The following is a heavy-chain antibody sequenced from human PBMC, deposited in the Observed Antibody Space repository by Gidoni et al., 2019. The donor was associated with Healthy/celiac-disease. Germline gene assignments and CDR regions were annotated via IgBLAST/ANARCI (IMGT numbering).Heavy chain of an antibody. J-gene: IGHJ4*02. CDR1: GVTFSGSA. CDR2: IRSKANSYAT. Sequence: EVQLVESGGGLVQPGGSLKLSCAASGVTFSGSAMHWVRQASGKGLEWVGRIRSKANSYATAYAASVKGRFTISRDDSKNTAYLQMNSLKTEDTAVYYCTRSAAAGMDHSDDYWGQGTLVTVSS. D-gene: IGHD6-13*01. CDR3: TRSAAAGMDHSDDY. V-gene: IGHV3-73*02.